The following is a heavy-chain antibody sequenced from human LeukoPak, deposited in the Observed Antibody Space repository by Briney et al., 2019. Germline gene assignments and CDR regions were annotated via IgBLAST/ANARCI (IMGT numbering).Heavy chain of an antibody. V-gene: IGHV3-23*01. CDR3: AKDLTAYCGGDCKPGDAFDI. D-gene: IGHD2-21*01. J-gene: IGHJ3*02. CDR1: GFTFSSYA. Sequence: SGGSLRLSFAASGFTFSSYAMSWVRQAPGKGLEWVSAISGSGGSTYYADSVKGRFTISRDNSKNTLYLQMNSLRAEDTAVYYCAKDLTAYCGGDCKPGDAFDIWGQGTMVTVSS. CDR2: ISGSGGST.